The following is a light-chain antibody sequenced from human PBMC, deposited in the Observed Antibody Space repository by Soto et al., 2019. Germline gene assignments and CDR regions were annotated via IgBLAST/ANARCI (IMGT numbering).Light chain of an antibody. V-gene: IGKV1-39*01. Sequence: DIPMTQSPSSLSASVGDRVTITCRASESIRNNLNWYQQKPGKAPKLLIYAASTLQSGVPSRFSGGGSGTEFTLTIGSQQPEDFTTYYCQQTYSTPRGAFGQGTKVEFK. J-gene: IGKJ1*01. CDR2: AAS. CDR1: ESIRNN. CDR3: QQTYSTPRGA.